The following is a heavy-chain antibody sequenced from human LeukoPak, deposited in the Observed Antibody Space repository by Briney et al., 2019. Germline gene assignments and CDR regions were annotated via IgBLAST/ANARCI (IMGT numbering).Heavy chain of an antibody. D-gene: IGHD5/OR15-5a*01. Sequence: GGSLRLSCAASGFTLGSYSIHWVRQAPGKGLEYVSVIRSDGGGTYYANSVKGRFTISRDNSKNTLYLQMGSLRPEDMAVYYCAREWSTTYYYYYMDVWGKGTTVTVSS. V-gene: IGHV3-64*01. CDR1: GFTLGSYS. CDR2: IRSDGGGT. CDR3: AREWSTTYYYYYMDV. J-gene: IGHJ6*03.